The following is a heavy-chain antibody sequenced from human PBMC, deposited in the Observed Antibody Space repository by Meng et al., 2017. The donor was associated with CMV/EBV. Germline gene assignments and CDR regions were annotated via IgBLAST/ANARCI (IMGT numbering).Heavy chain of an antibody. CDR1: GGSISSYY. CDR2: IYYSGST. CDR3: ARGADIVVVPAAIRPIGYYYGMDV. D-gene: IGHD2-2*02. V-gene: IGHV4-59*01. J-gene: IGHJ6*02. Sequence: SETLSLTCNVSGGSISSYYWSWIRQPPGKGLEWIGYIYYSGSTNYNPSLKSRVTISVDTSKNQFSLKLSSVTAADTAVYYCARGADIVVVPAAIRPIGYYYGMDVWGQGTTVTVSS.